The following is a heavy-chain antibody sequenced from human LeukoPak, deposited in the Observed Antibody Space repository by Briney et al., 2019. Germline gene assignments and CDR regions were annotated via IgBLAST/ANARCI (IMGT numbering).Heavy chain of an antibody. CDR2: ISAYNGNT. V-gene: IGHV1-18*01. CDR1: GYTFTSYG. J-gene: IGHJ4*02. Sequence: GASVKVSCKASGYTFTSYGISWVRQAPGQGLEWMGWISAYNGNTNYAQKLQGRVTMTTDTSTSTAYMELRSLRSDDTAVYYCARGVSMYYYGLGSYYWGQGTLVTVSS. CDR3: ARGVSMYYYGLGSYY. D-gene: IGHD3-10*01.